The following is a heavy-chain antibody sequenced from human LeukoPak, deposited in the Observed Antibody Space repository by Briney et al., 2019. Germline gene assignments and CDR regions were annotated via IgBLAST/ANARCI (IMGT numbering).Heavy chain of an antibody. Sequence: RPSETLSLTCTISGGSISNGSYYWSWIRQPPGKGLEWIGYIYYSGSTNYKPSLKSRVTISVETSKNQFSLKLRSVTAADTAVYYCARVTGYMIEDYFDYWGQGTLVTVSS. CDR3: ARVTGYMIEDYFDY. J-gene: IGHJ4*02. D-gene: IGHD3-22*01. V-gene: IGHV4-61*01. CDR2: IYYSGST. CDR1: GGSISNGSYY.